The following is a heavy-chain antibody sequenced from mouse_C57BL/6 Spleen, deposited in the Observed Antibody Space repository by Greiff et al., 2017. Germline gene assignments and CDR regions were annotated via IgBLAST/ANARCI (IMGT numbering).Heavy chain of an antibody. CDR1: GFSLTSYG. D-gene: IGHD2-5*01. Sequence: QVQLKESGPGLVQPSQSLSIPCTVSGFSLTSYGVHWVRQSPGKGLEWLGVIWSGGSTDYDAAFISRLSICTDNSKNQVFFKMNSLQADDTAIYYCARNSNPAWFAYWGQGTLVTVSA. V-gene: IGHV2-2*01. J-gene: IGHJ3*01. CDR3: ARNSNPAWFAY. CDR2: IWSGGST.